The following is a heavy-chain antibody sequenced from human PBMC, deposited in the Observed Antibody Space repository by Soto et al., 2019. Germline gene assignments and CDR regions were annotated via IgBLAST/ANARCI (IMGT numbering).Heavy chain of an antibody. CDR3: ARGGSGYYYFDY. D-gene: IGHD5-12*01. J-gene: IGHJ4*02. CDR1: GFTFSSYG. CDR2: ISYDGSNK. Sequence: HPGGSLRLSCAASGFTFSSYGMHWVRQAPGKGLEWVAVISYDGSNKYYADSVKGRFTISRDNSKNTLYLQMSSLRAEDTAVYYCARGGSGYYYFDYWGQGTLVTVSS. V-gene: IGHV3-30*03.